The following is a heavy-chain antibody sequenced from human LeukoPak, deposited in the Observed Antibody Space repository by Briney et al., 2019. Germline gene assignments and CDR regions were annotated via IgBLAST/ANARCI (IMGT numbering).Heavy chain of an antibody. J-gene: IGHJ5*02. CDR3: ARASRGVAAAGWFDP. Sequence: SETLSLTCTVSGGSISSSSYYWGWIRQPPGKGLEWIGSIYYSGSTYYNPSLKSRVTISVDTSKNQFSLKLSSVTAADTAVYYCARASRGVAAAGWFDPWGQGTLVTVSS. CDR2: IYYSGST. V-gene: IGHV4-39*07. D-gene: IGHD6-13*01. CDR1: GGSISSSSYY.